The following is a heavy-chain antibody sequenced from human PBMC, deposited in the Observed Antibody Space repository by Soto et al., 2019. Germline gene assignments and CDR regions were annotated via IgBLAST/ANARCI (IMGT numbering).Heavy chain of an antibody. J-gene: IGHJ5*02. CDR3: ARDIGRGWELDNWFDP. CDR1: GYTFTSYY. Sequence: QVQLVQSGAEVKKPGASVKVSCKASGYTFTSYYMHWVRQAPGQGLEWMGIINPSGGSTSYAQKFQVRVTMTRDTSTSTVYMELSSLRSEDTAVYYCARDIGRGWELDNWFDPWGQGTLVTVSS. D-gene: IGHD1-26*01. CDR2: INPSGGST. V-gene: IGHV1-46*01.